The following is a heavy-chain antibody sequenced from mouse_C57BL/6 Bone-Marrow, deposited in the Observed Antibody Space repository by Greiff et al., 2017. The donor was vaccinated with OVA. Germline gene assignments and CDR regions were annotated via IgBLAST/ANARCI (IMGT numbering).Heavy chain of an antibody. J-gene: IGHJ2*01. CDR2: ISDGGSYT. Sequence: DVHLVESGGGLVKPGGSLKLSCAASGFTFSSYAMSWVRQTPEKRLEWVATISDGGSYTYYPDNVKGRFTISRDNAKNNLYLQMSHLKSEDTAMYYCALSLYYFDYWGQGTTLTVSS. D-gene: IGHD6-5*01. CDR3: ALSLYYFDY. CDR1: GFTFSSYA. V-gene: IGHV5-4*01.